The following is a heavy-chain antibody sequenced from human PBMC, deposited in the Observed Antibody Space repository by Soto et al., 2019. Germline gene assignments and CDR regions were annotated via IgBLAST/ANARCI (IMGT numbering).Heavy chain of an antibody. CDR3: AKDRIAVAGTHDAFDI. V-gene: IGHV3-43*01. J-gene: IGHJ3*02. CDR2: ISWDGGST. D-gene: IGHD6-19*01. Sequence: GGSLRLSCAASGFTFDDYTMHWVRQAPGKGLEWVSLISWDGGSTYYADSVKGRFTISRDNSKNSLYLQMNSLRTEDTALYYCAKDRIAVAGTHDAFDIWGQGTMVTVSS. CDR1: GFTFDDYT.